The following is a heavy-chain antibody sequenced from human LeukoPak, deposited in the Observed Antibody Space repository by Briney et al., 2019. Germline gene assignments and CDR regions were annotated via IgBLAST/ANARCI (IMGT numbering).Heavy chain of an antibody. CDR2: IIPIFGTA. CDR3: ARGRGYATAFDY. V-gene: IGHV1-69*13. CDR1: GGTFISYA. Sequence: GASVKVSCKASGGTFISYAISWVRQAPGQGLEWMGGIIPIFGTANYAQKFQGRVTITADESTSTAYMELSSLRSEDTAVYYCARGRGYATAFDYWGQGTLVTVSS. D-gene: IGHD2-2*01. J-gene: IGHJ4*02.